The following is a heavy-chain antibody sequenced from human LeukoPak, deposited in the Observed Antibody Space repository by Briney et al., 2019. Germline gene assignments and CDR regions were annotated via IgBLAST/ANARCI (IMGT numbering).Heavy chain of an antibody. CDR3: ATISMRIIAVADMGAFDI. J-gene: IGHJ3*02. Sequence: GGSLRLSCAASGFTFSSYWMSWVRQAPGKGLEWVSGINWNGGSTGYADSVKGRFTISRDNSKNTLYLQMNSLRAEDTAVYYCATISMRIIAVADMGAFDIWGQGTMVTVSS. CDR2: INWNGGST. CDR1: GFTFSSYW. V-gene: IGHV3-20*04. D-gene: IGHD6-19*01.